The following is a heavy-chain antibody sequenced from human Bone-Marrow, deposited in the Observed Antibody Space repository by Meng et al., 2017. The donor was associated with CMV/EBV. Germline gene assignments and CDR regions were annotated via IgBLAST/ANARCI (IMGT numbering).Heavy chain of an antibody. CDR1: GFSISSGYY. Sequence: SETLSLTCTVSGFSISSGYYWGWIRQPPGKGLEWIGSIHHSGSTYHNPSLKSRLTISIDTSSNQFSLKLSSVTAADTAVYYCARYYDFWSGYSYGMDVWGQGTTVTGSS. J-gene: IGHJ6*02. CDR2: IHHSGST. D-gene: IGHD3-3*01. CDR3: ARYYDFWSGYSYGMDV. V-gene: IGHV4-38-2*02.